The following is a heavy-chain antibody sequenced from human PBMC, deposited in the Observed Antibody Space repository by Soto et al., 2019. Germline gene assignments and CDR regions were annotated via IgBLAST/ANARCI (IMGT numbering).Heavy chain of an antibody. J-gene: IGHJ4*02. Sequence: ASVKVSCKASGYTFTSYGISWVRQAPGQGLEWMGWISAYNGNTNYAQKLQGRVTMTTDTSTSTAYMELRSLRSDDTAVYYCARVYCSGGSCYGLTRPDYWGQGTLVTVPQ. V-gene: IGHV1-18*01. CDR1: GYTFTSYG. CDR2: ISAYNGNT. D-gene: IGHD2-15*01. CDR3: ARVYCSGGSCYGLTRPDY.